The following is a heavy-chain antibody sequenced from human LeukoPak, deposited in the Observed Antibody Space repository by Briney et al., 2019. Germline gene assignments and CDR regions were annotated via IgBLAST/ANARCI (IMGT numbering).Heavy chain of an antibody. CDR1: GFTFSSFG. D-gene: IGHD4/OR15-4a*01. Sequence: GGSLRLSCAASGFTFSSFGLSWVRQAPGKGLEWVSAISGPGSSTYYADSVKGRFTISRDNSQNTLYLQMNSLRAEDTAVYYCARRAGAYSHPYDYWGQGTLVTVSS. J-gene: IGHJ4*02. CDR3: ARRAGAYSHPYDY. CDR2: ISGPGSST. V-gene: IGHV3-23*01.